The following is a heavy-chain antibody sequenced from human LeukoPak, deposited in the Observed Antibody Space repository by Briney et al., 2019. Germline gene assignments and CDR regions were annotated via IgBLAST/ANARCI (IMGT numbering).Heavy chain of an antibody. CDR3: ARSRYCSGGRCYSNYYYGMDV. J-gene: IGHJ6*02. CDR1: GFTVSDNY. D-gene: IGHD2-15*01. CDR2: IYSGGST. Sequence: GGSLRLSCAAAGFTVSDNYLTWVRQAPGKGLEWVSVIYSGGSTYYADSVKGRFTISRHNSENTLYLQMNSLRVEDTAVYYCARSRYCSGGRCYSNYYYGMDVWGQGTTVTVSS. V-gene: IGHV3-53*04.